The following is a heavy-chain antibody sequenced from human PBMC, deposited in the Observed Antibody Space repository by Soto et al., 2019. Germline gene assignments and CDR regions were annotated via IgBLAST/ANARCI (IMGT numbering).Heavy chain of an antibody. CDR1: GYSFTSYW. D-gene: IGHD3-10*01. J-gene: IGHJ6*04. Sequence: GASLKISCKGSGYSFTSYWISWVRQMPWKGLEWMGRIDPSDSYTNYSPSFQGHVTISADKSISTAYLQWSSLKASDTAMYYCARRTRCGEKFVNYYYGMDVWGKGTTVSVTS. V-gene: IGHV5-10-1*01. CDR2: IDPSDSYT. CDR3: ARRTRCGEKFVNYYYGMDV.